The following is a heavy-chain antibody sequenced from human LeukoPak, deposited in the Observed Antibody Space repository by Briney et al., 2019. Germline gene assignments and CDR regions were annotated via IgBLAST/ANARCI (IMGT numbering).Heavy chain of an antibody. CDR2: IHSHDDM. D-gene: IGHD3-9*01. V-gene: IGHV2-5*01. CDR1: GFSLSTSGVG. Sequence: SGPTLVKPTQTLTLTCTFSGFSLSTSGVGVGWIRQPPGKALECLAHIHSHDDMRYSPSLKSRLTITKDTSKNQVVLTMTNMDPVDTATYSCAHTLADYDILTGYYNNWFDPWGQGTLVTVSS. J-gene: IGHJ5*02. CDR3: AHTLADYDILTGYYNNWFDP.